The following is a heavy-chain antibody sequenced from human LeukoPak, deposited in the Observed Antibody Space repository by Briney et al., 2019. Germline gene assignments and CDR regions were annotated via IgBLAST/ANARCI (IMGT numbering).Heavy chain of an antibody. V-gene: IGHV3-66*01. J-gene: IGHJ6*03. CDR3: AKDPFIAAAGTGYYYMDV. CDR2: IYDGGFT. CDR1: GFTVSSNY. Sequence: SGGSLRLSCAASGFTVSSNYMAWVRQAPGKGLEWVSVIYDGGFTDYTDSVKGRFTISRDNSKNTLYLQMNSLRAEDTAVYYCAKDPFIAAAGTGYYYMDVWGKGTTVTISS. D-gene: IGHD6-13*01.